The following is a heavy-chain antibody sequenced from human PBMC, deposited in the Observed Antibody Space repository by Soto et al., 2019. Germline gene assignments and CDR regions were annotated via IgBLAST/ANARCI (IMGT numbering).Heavy chain of an antibody. J-gene: IGHJ6*02. CDR2: ISGYNGNT. CDR3: AREGQAPYYYYGMDV. CDR1: GYTFTNYG. V-gene: IGHV1-18*01. Sequence: APVTVSCKASGYTFTNYGFSWVRQASGQGLEWMGWISGYNGNTKYAERFQGRVTMTTDTSTSTAHMELRSLRSDDTAVYYCAREGQAPYYYYGMDVWG.